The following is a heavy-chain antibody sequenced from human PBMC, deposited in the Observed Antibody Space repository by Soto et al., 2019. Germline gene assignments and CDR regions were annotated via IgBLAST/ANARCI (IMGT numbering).Heavy chain of an antibody. CDR2: IYHSGST. Sequence: PSETLSLTCAVSGGSISSSNRWSWVRQPPGKGLEWIGEIYHSGSTNYNPSLKSRVTISVDKSKNQFSLKLSSVTAADTAVYYCAREDVRGFIAAAGTTYDYWGPGTLVTVSS. J-gene: IGHJ4*02. V-gene: IGHV4-4*02. CDR1: GGSISSSNR. CDR3: AREDVRGFIAAAGTTYDY. D-gene: IGHD6-13*01.